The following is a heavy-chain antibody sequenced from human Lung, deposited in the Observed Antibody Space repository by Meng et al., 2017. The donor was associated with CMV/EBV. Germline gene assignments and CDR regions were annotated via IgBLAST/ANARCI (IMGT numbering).Heavy chain of an antibody. J-gene: IGHJ5*02. CDR2: INPNSGGT. CDR1: GYTFPGYY. CDR3: ARVDCSSTSCTLSFDP. Sequence: SGYTFPGYYMHWVRQAPGQGLEWMGWINPNSGGTNYAQKFQGRVTMTRDTSISTAYMELSRLRSDDTAVYYCARVDCSSTSCTLSFDPWGQGTLVTVSS. D-gene: IGHD2-2*01. V-gene: IGHV1-2*02.